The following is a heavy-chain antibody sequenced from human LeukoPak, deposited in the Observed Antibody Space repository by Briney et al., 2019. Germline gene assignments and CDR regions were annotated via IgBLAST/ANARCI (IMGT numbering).Heavy chain of an antibody. Sequence: GGSLRLSCAASGFTFSSYGMHWVRQAPGKGLEWVSFTRFDGTNKYYADSVKGRFTISRDNSKNTLYLQMNSLRAEDTAVYYCATDYSAYDPPDSWGQGTLVTVSS. D-gene: IGHD5-12*01. CDR3: ATDYSAYDPPDS. CDR1: GFTFSSYG. J-gene: IGHJ4*02. V-gene: IGHV3-30*02. CDR2: TRFDGTNK.